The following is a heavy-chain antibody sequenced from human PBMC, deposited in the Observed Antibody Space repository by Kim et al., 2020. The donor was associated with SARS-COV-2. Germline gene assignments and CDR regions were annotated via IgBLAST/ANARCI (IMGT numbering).Heavy chain of an antibody. CDR2: IIPIFGTA. CDR1: GGTFSSYA. J-gene: IGHJ6*02. CDR3: AGVSYCSSTSCPYYYYGMDG. D-gene: IGHD2-2*01. Sequence: SVKVSCKASGGTFSSYAISWVRQAPGQGLEWMGGIIPIFGTANYAQKFQGRVTITADESTSTAYMELSSLRSEETAVYYCAGVSYCSSTSCPYYYYGMDGWGQATTVTVSS. V-gene: IGHV1-69*13.